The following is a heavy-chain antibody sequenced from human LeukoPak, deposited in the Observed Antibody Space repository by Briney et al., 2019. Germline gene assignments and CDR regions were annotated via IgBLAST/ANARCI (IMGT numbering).Heavy chain of an antibody. J-gene: IGHJ4*02. D-gene: IGHD5-24*01. CDR1: GYTFTGYY. V-gene: IGHV1-2*02. CDR2: INPNSGGT. Sequence: ASVKVSCKASGYTFTGYYMHWVRQAPGQGLEWMGWINPNSGGTNYAQKFQGRVTMTEDTSTDTAYMELSSLRSEDTAVYYCARRRLQGSFFDYWGQGTLVTVSS. CDR3: ARRRLQGSFFDY.